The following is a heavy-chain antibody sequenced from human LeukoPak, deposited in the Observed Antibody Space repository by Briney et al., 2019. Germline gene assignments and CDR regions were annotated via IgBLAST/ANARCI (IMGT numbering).Heavy chain of an antibody. Sequence: GGNLRLYCAASGFTFSSYAMHWVRQAPGKGLEWVAVISYDGSNNYYADSVKGRFTISRDNSKNTLYLQMNSLRAEDTAIYYCATYRQVLLPFESWGQGTLVTVSS. V-gene: IGHV3-30*04. D-gene: IGHD2/OR15-2a*01. CDR2: ISYDGSNN. CDR1: GFTFSSYA. CDR3: ATYRQVLLPFES. J-gene: IGHJ4*02.